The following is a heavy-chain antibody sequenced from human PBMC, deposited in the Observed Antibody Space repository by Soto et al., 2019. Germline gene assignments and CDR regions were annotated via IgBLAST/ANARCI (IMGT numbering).Heavy chain of an antibody. CDR2: ISYDGSNK. CDR1: GFTFSSYA. V-gene: IGHV3-30-3*01. J-gene: IGHJ2*01. CDR3: ARDPEYYYDSSGYPVAWYFDL. Sequence: QVQLVESGGGVVQPGRSLRLSCAASGFTFSSYAMHWVRQAPGKGLEWVAVISYDGSNKYYADSVKGRFTISRDNSKNTLCLQMNSLRAEDTAVYYCARDPEYYYDSSGYPVAWYFDLWGRGTLFTVSS. D-gene: IGHD3-22*01.